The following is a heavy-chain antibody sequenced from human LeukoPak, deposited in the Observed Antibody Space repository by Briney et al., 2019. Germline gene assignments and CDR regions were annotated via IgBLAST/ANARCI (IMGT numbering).Heavy chain of an antibody. V-gene: IGHV3-15*01. CDR3: TTETYYYDSSGPNWDAFDY. CDR1: GFTFSNAW. D-gene: IGHD3-22*01. Sequence: PGGSLRLSCAASGFTFSNAWMSWVRQAPGKGLEWVGRIKSKTDGGTTDYAAPVKGRFTISRDDSKNTLYLQMNSLKTEDTAVYYCTTETYYYDSSGPNWDAFDYWGQGTLVTVSS. CDR2: IKSKTDGGTT. J-gene: IGHJ4*02.